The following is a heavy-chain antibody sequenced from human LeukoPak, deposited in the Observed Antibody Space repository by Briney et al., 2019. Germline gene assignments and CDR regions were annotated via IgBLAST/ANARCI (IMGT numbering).Heavy chain of an antibody. CDR2: IYHSGST. V-gene: IGHV4-38-2*02. CDR1: GYSISSGYY. CDR3: ARDCSSTSCYTFGFDY. Sequence: SETLSLTCTVSGYSISSGYYWGWIRQPPGKGLEWIGRIYHSGSTYYNPSLKSRVTIAVETSKNQFSLKLSSVTAADTAVYYCARDCSSTSCYTFGFDYWGQGTLVTVSS. D-gene: IGHD2-2*02. J-gene: IGHJ4*02.